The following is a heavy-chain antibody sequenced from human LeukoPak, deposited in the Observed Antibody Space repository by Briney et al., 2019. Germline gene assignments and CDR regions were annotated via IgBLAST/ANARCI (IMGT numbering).Heavy chain of an antibody. Sequence: PSETLSLTCTVSGGSISRSGYSWSWIRQPPGKGLEWIGNIYYSGSTDYNPSLKSRVTISVDTSKNQFSLNLSSVTAADTAVYYCARLAAKTVEYWGQGTLVTVSS. J-gene: IGHJ4*02. V-gene: IGHV4-39*07. CDR1: GGSISRSGYS. CDR2: IYYSGST. D-gene: IGHD2-15*01. CDR3: ARLAAKTVEY.